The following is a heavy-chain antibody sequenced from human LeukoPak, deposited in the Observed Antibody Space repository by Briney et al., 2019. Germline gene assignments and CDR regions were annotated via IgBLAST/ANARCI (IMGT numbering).Heavy chain of an antibody. J-gene: IGHJ6*02. CDR1: GGSISSGGYY. D-gene: IGHD2-2*01. CDR2: IYYSGST. V-gene: IGHV4-31*03. CDR3: ARGLFVVVPAVYYYYYYGMGV. Sequence: PSQTLSLTCTVSGGSISSGGYYWSWIHQHPGKGLEWIGYIYYSGSTYYNPSLKSRFTISVDTSKNQFSLKLSSVTAADTAVYYCARGLFVVVPAVYYYYYYGMGVWGQGTTVTVSS.